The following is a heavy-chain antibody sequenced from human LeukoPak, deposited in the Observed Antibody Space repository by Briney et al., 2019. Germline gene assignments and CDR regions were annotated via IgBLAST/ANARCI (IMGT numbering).Heavy chain of an antibody. D-gene: IGHD3-22*01. CDR1: GGSISSYY. J-gene: IGHJ4*02. CDR3: ARGGPGSGWHYYLDY. V-gene: IGHV4-4*07. CDR2: FYISGST. Sequence: SETLSLTCTVSGGSISSYYWSWIRQPAGKGLEWIGRFYISGSTNYNPSLKSRVTMSVDTSKNQFSLRLNSVTAADTAVYYCARGGPGSGWHYYLDYWGQGTLVTVSS.